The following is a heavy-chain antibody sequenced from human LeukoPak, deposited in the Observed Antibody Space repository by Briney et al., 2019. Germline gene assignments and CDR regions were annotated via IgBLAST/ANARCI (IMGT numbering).Heavy chain of an antibody. CDR3: AEAIGYCGGGSCHIDY. CDR1: GFTFYQYA. Sequence: GRSQSLSCASSGFTFYQYAMHGLQEAAGKGLEWVSGISWTSGSIGYTDSVKGRFTISRANAKNSLYLQKNSLRAEDTALYYCAEAIGYCGGGSCHIDYWGQGTLVTVSS. D-gene: IGHD2-15*01. J-gene: IGHJ4*02. V-gene: IGHV3-9*01. CDR2: ISWTSGSI.